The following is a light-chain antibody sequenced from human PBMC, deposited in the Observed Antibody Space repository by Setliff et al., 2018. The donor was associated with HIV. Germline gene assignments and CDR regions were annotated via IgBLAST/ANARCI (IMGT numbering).Light chain of an antibody. CDR1: SSDVGGYNY. CDR2: DVS. Sequence: QFVLTQPASVSGSPGQSITISCTGTSSDVGGYNYVSWYQQHPGKAPKLMIYDVSNRPSGVSNRFSGSKSGNTASLTISGLQAEDEADYYCSSYTSRSTPVFGGGTK. J-gene: IGLJ3*02. CDR3: SSYTSRSTPV. V-gene: IGLV2-14*03.